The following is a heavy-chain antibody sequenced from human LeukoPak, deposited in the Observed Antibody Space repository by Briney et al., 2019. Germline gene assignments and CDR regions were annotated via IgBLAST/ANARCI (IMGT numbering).Heavy chain of an antibody. Sequence: PGGSLRLSCAASGFTFSSYAMHWVCQAPGKGLEWVAVISYDGSNKYYADSVKGRFTISRDNSKNTLYLQMNSLRAEDTAVYYCARSRYCTNGVCYAPPYYYYGMDVWGQGTTVTVSS. J-gene: IGHJ6*02. D-gene: IGHD2-8*01. CDR1: GFTFSSYA. CDR2: ISYDGSNK. V-gene: IGHV3-30-3*01. CDR3: ARSRYCTNGVCYAPPYYYYGMDV.